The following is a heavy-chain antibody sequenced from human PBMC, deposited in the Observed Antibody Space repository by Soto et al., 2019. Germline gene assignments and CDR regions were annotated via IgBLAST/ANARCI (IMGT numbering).Heavy chain of an antibody. V-gene: IGHV3-23*01. Sequence: GSLRLSCAASGFSFSSYAMGWVRQPPGKGLEWVSAISGSGGSTYYADSVKGRFTISKDNSKNTLYLQMNSLGAEDTALYYCARDQGAWPYYFDYWGQGALVTVSS. CDR3: ARDQGAWPYYFDY. CDR1: GFSFSSYA. J-gene: IGHJ4*02. CDR2: ISGSGGST.